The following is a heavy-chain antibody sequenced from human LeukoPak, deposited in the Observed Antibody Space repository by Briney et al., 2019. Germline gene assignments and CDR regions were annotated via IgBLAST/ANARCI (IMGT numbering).Heavy chain of an antibody. CDR2: ISSSSSYI. CDR3: ARRAYCGGDCYSDYYYYMDV. J-gene: IGHJ6*03. Sequence: PGGSLRLSCAASGFTFSSYSMNWVRQAPGKGLEWVSSISSSSSYIYYADSVKGRFTISRDNAKNSLYLQMNSLRAEDTAVYYCARRAYCGGDCYSDYYYYMDVRGKGTTVTVSS. CDR1: GFTFSSYS. V-gene: IGHV3-21*01. D-gene: IGHD2-21*02.